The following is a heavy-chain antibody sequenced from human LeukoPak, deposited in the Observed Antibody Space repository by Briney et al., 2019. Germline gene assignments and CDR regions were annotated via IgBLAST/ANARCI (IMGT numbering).Heavy chain of an antibody. CDR1: GFTLSNYW. CDR3: AKDPPGSGWYFDP. Sequence: PGGSLRLSCAASGFTLSNYWMHWVRQAPGKGPVWVSRINIDGNITTYADSVKGRFSISRDNAKNTLYLQMNSLRAEDTAVYYCAKDPPGSGWYFDPWGQGTLVTVSS. CDR2: INIDGNIT. J-gene: IGHJ5*02. D-gene: IGHD6-19*01. V-gene: IGHV3-74*01.